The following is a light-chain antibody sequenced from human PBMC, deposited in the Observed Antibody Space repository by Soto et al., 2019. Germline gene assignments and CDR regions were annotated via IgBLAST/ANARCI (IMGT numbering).Light chain of an antibody. CDR3: QSYDTGLGGYV. CDR2: GNS. V-gene: IGLV1-40*01. J-gene: IGLJ1*01. CDR1: SSNIGTVYD. Sequence: QSVLTQPPSVSGAPGQRVTISCTGSSSNIGTVYDVHWYQQLPGTAPKLIIYGNSNRPSGVLDRFSGSKSGSSASLAITGVQAEDEADYYCQSYDTGLGGYVFGTGTKVTVL.